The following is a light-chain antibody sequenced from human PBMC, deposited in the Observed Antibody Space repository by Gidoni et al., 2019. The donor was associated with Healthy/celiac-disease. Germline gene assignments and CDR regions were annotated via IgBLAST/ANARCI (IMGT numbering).Light chain of an antibody. CDR1: QSVSSY. J-gene: IGKJ2*04. Sequence: DIVLTQSPATLSLSPGERATLSCRASQSVSSYLAWYQQKPGQAPRLLIYDASNRATGIPARFSGSGSGTDFTLTISSLEPEDFAVYYCQQRSNWPCSFXXXTKLEIK. CDR2: DAS. V-gene: IGKV3-11*01. CDR3: QQRSNWPCS.